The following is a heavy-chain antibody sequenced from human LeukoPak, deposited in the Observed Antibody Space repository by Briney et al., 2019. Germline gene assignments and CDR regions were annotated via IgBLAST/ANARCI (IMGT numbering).Heavy chain of an antibody. CDR2: ISSSSSYI. Sequence: KPGGSLRLSCAASGFTFSSYSMNWVRQAPGKGLEWVSSISSSSSYIYYADSVKGRFTISRDNAKNSLYLQMNSLRAEDTAVYYCARPHHYDSSGLVAIGSYWGQGTLVTVSS. D-gene: IGHD3-22*01. CDR1: GFTFSSYS. CDR3: ARPHHYDSSGLVAIGSY. V-gene: IGHV3-21*01. J-gene: IGHJ4*02.